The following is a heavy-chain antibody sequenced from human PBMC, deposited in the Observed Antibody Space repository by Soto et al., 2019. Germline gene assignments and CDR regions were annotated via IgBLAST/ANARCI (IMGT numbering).Heavy chain of an antibody. Sequence: QVQLVESGGGVVQPGRSLRLSCAASGFTFSSYAMHWVRQAPGKGLEWVAVISYDGSNKYYADSVKGRFTISRDNSKNTPYLQMNSLRAEDTAVYYCARAAGSALDYWGQGTLVTVSS. CDR3: ARAAGSALDY. CDR2: ISYDGSNK. J-gene: IGHJ4*02. CDR1: GFTFSSYA. V-gene: IGHV3-30-3*01. D-gene: IGHD1-26*01.